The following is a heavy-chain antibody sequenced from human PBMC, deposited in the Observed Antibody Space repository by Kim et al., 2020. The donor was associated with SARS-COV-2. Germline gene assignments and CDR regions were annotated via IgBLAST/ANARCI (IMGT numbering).Heavy chain of an antibody. CDR3: ARDRSDCGGPFDI. J-gene: IGHJ3*02. Sequence: YADSGKGRFTISRDNARNTLYLQMNSLRAEDTAVYYCARDRSDCGGPFDIWGQGTMVTVSS. V-gene: IGHV3-74*01. D-gene: IGHD4-17*01.